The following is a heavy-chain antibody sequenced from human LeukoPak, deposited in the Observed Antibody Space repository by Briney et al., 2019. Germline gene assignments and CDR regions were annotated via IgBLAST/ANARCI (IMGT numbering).Heavy chain of an antibody. V-gene: IGHV4-59*01. CDR1: GGSISSYY. CDR2: IYYSGST. D-gene: IGHD3-10*01. CDR3: ARVPWGSGISDYYYYYMDV. Sequence: NPSETLSLTCTVSGGSISSYYWSWIRQPPGKGLEWIGYIYYSGSTNYNPSLKSRVTISVDTSKNQFSLKLSSVTAADTAVYYCARVPWGSGISDYYYYYMDVWGKGTTVTISS. J-gene: IGHJ6*03.